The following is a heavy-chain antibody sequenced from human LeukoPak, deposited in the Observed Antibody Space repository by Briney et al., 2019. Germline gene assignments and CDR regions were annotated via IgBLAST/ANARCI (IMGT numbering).Heavy chain of an antibody. V-gene: IGHV4-59*08. Sequence: SETLSLTCAVSGGSISGYIWSWIRQPPGKGLEWIAYIYHTGGTNYNPPLKSRATISLDSSKNQFSLQLSSVTATDTAIYYCVRLSVVSPRRYFDLWGRGTLVTVSS. CDR3: VRLSVVSPRRYFDL. J-gene: IGHJ2*01. CDR2: IYHTGGT. CDR1: GGSISGYI. D-gene: IGHD4-23*01.